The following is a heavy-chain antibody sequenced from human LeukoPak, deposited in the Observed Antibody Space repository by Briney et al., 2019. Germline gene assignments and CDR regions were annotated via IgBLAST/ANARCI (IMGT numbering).Heavy chain of an antibody. CDR2: IIPIFGTA. Sequence: SVKVSCKASGGTFSSYAISWVRQAPGQGLEWMGGIIPIFGTANYAQKFQGRVTITADESTSTAYMELSSLRSEDTAVYYCAGNMVVAATLVYYFDYWGQGTLDTVSS. CDR1: GGTFSSYA. J-gene: IGHJ4*02. V-gene: IGHV1-69*13. D-gene: IGHD2-15*01. CDR3: AGNMVVAATLVYYFDY.